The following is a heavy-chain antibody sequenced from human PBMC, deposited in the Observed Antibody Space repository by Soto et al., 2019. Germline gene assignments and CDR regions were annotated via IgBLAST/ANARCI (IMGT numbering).Heavy chain of an antibody. CDR2: IYYSGST. J-gene: IGHJ5*02. V-gene: IGHV4-31*03. CDR3: ARDRKRYYGSGSYYGDWFDP. Sequence: QVQLQESGPGLVKPSQTLSLTCTVSGGSISSGGYYWSWIRQHPGKGLEWIGYIYYSGSTYYNPSLTSRVTISVDTSKNQFALKLSSVTAADTAVYYCARDRKRYYGSGSYYGDWFDPWGQGTLVTVSS. D-gene: IGHD3-10*01. CDR1: GGSISSGGYY.